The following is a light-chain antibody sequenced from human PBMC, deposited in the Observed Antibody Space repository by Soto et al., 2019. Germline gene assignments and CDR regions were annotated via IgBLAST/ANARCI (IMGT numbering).Light chain of an antibody. V-gene: IGKV3-11*01. Sequence: IVLTQSPVTLSLSPGERATLSCRASQTVFNILAWYQHKPGQAPRLLIYNGSTRATGIPVRFSGSGSGTDFTLTISSLEPEDFAFYYCQQSRDWPLTFGGGTTVEI. CDR2: NGS. J-gene: IGKJ4*01. CDR1: QTVFNI. CDR3: QQSRDWPLT.